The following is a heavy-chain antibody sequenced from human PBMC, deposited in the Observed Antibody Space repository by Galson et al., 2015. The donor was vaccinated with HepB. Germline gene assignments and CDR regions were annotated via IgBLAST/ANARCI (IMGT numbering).Heavy chain of an antibody. CDR2: IYTSGST. D-gene: IGHD2-21*02. Sequence: TLSLTCTVSGGSISSGSYYWSWVRQPAGKGLEWIGRIYTSGSTNYNPSLKSRVTISVDTSKNQFSLKLSSVTAADTAVYYCARDSAYCGGDCYPLAFDIWGQGTMVTVSS. CDR3: ARDSAYCGGDCYPLAFDI. CDR1: GGSISSGSYY. V-gene: IGHV4-61*02. J-gene: IGHJ3*02.